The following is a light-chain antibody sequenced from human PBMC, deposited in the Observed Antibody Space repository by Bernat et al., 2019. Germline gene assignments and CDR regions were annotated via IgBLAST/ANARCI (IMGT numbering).Light chain of an antibody. J-gene: IGKJ3*01. Sequence: DIQMTQSPSSLSASVGDRVTITCQASQDISNYLNWYQQKPGKAPKLLIYDASNLETGVPSRFSGSGSGTDFTFTISSLQPEDIATYSCQQYDNLVTFGPGTKVDIK. CDR3: QQYDNLVT. V-gene: IGKV1-33*01. CDR1: QDISNY. CDR2: DAS.